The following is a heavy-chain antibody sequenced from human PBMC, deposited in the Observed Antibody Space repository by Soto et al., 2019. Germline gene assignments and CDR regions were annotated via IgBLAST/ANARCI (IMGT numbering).Heavy chain of an antibody. Sequence: SETLSLTCDVYGGSFSAYYWTWIRQPPGKGLEWIGEINHSGSTNYNPSLKSRVTISLDTSKNQFSLKLTSVTAADTAVYYCAREKTYDDILTGYYWFEPWGQGTLVAVSS. D-gene: IGHD3-9*01. V-gene: IGHV4-34*01. CDR2: INHSGST. CDR3: AREKTYDDILTGYYWFEP. CDR1: GGSFSAYY. J-gene: IGHJ5*02.